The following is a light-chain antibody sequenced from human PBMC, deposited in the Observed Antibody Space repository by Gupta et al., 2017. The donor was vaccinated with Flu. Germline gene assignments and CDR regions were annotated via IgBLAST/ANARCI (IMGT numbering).Light chain of an antibody. J-gene: IGKJ2*03. CDR2: KAS. V-gene: IGKV1-5*03. Sequence: DIQMTQSPSTLSASVGDRVTSTCRASQSISSGLAWYQQKPGKAPKLLIYKASSLESGVTSRCSGSGSGTEFTLTISSLQPDDFATYYCQHYKSATYSFGQGTKLEIK. CDR1: QSISSG. CDR3: QHYKSATYS.